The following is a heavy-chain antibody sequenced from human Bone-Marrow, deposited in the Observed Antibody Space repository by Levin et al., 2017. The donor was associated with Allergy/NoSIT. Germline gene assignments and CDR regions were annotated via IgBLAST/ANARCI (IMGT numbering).Heavy chain of an antibody. V-gene: IGHV4-34*01. Sequence: SETLSLTCAVYGGSFSGYYWSWIRQPPGKGLEWIGEINHSGSTNYNPSLKSRVTISVDTSKNQFSLKLSSVTAADTAVYYCAIGLYTAVAGTYWFDPWGQGTLVTVSS. J-gene: IGHJ5*02. CDR2: INHSGST. CDR1: GGSFSGYY. CDR3: AIGLYTAVAGTYWFDP. D-gene: IGHD6-19*01.